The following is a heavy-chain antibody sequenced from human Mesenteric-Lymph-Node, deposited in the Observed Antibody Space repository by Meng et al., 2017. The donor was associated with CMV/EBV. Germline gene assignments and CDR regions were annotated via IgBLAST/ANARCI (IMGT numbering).Heavy chain of an antibody. D-gene: IGHD6-6*01. V-gene: IGHV3-23*01. Sequence: GESLKISCAASGFTFSSDAMSWVRQAPGKGLEWVSAISGSGGSTYYADSVKGRFTISRENSKNTLYLQMNSMRSEDTAVYYCAKERGAARPGVRYFDYWGQGTLVTVSS. CDR3: AKERGAARPGVRYFDY. J-gene: IGHJ4*02. CDR1: GFTFSSDA. CDR2: ISGSGGST.